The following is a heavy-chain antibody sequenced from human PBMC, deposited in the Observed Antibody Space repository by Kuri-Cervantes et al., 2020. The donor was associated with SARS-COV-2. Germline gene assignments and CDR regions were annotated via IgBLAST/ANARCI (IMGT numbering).Heavy chain of an antibody. CDR1: GLILSDHY. J-gene: IGHJ6*02. D-gene: IGHD6-13*01. V-gene: IGHV3-72*01. CDR2: SRNKANSYTT. Sequence: GGSLRLSCAASGLILSDHYMEWVRQAPGKGLEWVGRSRNKANSYTTEYAASAKGRFSISRDESKNLLYLQMNSLKTEDTAVYYCAKHRLSGSSSADGMDVWGQGTTVTVSS. CDR3: AKHRLSGSSSADGMDV.